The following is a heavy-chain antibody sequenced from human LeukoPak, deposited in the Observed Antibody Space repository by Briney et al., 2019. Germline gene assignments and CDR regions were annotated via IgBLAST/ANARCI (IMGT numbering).Heavy chain of an antibody. D-gene: IGHD3-22*01. J-gene: IGHJ6*03. Sequence: PSETLSLTCTVSGGSISSSSYYWGWIRQPPGKGLEWIGSIYYSGSTYYNPSLKSRVTISVDTSKNQFSLKLSSVTAADTAVYYCASLSMIGTVVSQNQYYMDAWGKGTTVTVSS. V-gene: IGHV4-39*01. CDR2: IYYSGST. CDR1: GGSISSSSYY. CDR3: ASLSMIGTVVSQNQYYMDA.